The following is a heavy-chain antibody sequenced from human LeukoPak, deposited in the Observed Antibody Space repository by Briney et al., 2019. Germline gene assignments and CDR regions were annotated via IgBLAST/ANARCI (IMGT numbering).Heavy chain of an antibody. J-gene: IGHJ6*03. CDR3: ARDRTGQQLISRKEYYYMDV. V-gene: IGHV3-66*01. CDR1: GFTVSSNY. Sequence: PGGSLRLSCAASGFTVSSNYMSWVRQAPGKGLEWVSIIYSGGSTYYEDSVKGRFTISRDNSKNTLYLQMNSLRADDTAVYYCARDRTGQQLISRKEYYYMDVWGKGTTVTISS. D-gene: IGHD4-11*01. CDR2: IYSGGST.